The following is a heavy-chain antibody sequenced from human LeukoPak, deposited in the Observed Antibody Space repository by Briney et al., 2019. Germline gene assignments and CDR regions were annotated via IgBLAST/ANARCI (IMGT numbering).Heavy chain of an antibody. CDR1: GGTFSSYA. Sequence: ASVKVSCKASGGTFSSYAISWVRQAPGQGLEWMGGIIPIFGTANYAQKFQGRVTITADESTSTAYMELSSLRSEDTAVYYCARADGYCSGGSCYYYYYGMDVWAKGPRSPSP. J-gene: IGHJ6*02. CDR3: ARADGYCSGGSCYYYYYGMDV. V-gene: IGHV1-69*13. CDR2: IIPIFGTA. D-gene: IGHD2-15*01.